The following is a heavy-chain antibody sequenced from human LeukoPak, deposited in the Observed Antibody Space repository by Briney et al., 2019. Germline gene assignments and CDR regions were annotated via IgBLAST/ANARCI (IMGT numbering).Heavy chain of an antibody. CDR1: GHSISTEGSS. J-gene: IGHJ5*02. V-gene: IGHV4-30-2*01. D-gene: IGHD6-13*01. Sequence: PSETLSLTCSVSGHSISTEGSSWSWIRQPPGKGLEWLGYIFYSGSTFYTPSLRGRVTISSDTSKNQFSLKLSSVTAADTAVYYCARRYSSSWSNWFDPWGQGTLVTVSS. CDR2: IFYSGST. CDR3: ARRYSSSWSNWFDP.